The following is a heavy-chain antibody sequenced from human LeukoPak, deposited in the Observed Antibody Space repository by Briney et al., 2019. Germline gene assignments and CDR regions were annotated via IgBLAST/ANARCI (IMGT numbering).Heavy chain of an antibody. CDR3: AKRSGSYYTHDY. Sequence: GGTLRLSCAASGFTFSSYGMSWVRQAPGKGLEWVSAISGSGGSTYYADSVKGRFTISRDNSKNTLYLQMNSLGAEDTAVYYCAKRSGSYYTHDYWGQGTLVTVSS. D-gene: IGHD3-10*01. CDR1: GFTFSSYG. CDR2: ISGSGGST. J-gene: IGHJ4*02. V-gene: IGHV3-23*01.